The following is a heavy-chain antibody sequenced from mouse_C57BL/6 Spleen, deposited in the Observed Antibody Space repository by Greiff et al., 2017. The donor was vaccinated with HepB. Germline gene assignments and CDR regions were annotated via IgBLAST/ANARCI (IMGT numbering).Heavy chain of an antibody. CDR1: GYSFTSYY. Sequence: VQLQQSGPELVKPGASVKISCKASGYSFTSYYIHWVKQRPGQGLEWIGWIYPGSGNTKYNEKFKGKATLTADTSSSTAYLQLSRLTSEDSAVYYCARKGDYGGGYAMDYWGQGTSVTVSS. J-gene: IGHJ4*01. CDR3: ARKGDYGGGYAMDY. CDR2: IYPGSGNT. V-gene: IGHV1-66*01. D-gene: IGHD2-4*01.